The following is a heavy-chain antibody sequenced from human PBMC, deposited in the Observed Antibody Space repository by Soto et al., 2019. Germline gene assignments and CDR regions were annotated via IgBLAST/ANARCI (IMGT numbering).Heavy chain of an antibody. D-gene: IGHD3-10*01. CDR3: ARVGTMVREGLDP. V-gene: IGHV4-31*03. CDR2: IYYSGST. CDR1: GGSISGGGYY. J-gene: IGHJ5*02. Sequence: QVQLEESGPGLVKPSQTLSLTCTVSGGSISGGGYYWSWIRQHPGKGLEWIGYIYYSGSTYYNPSLKSRVTISVDTSKNQFSLKLSSVTAADTAVYYCARVGTMVREGLDPWGQGTLVTVSS.